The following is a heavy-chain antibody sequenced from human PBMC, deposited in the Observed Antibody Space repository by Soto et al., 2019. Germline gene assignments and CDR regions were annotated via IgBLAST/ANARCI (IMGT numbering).Heavy chain of an antibody. CDR2: INHSGST. J-gene: IGHJ6*03. Sequence: PSETLSLTCAVYGGSFSGYYWSWIRQPPGKGLEWIGEINHSGSTNYNPSLKNRVTISVDTSKNQFSLKLSSVTAADTAVYYCARDRRSGTMYYYYYMDVWGKGTTVT. D-gene: IGHD1-7*01. CDR3: ARDRRSGTMYYYYYMDV. V-gene: IGHV4-34*01. CDR1: GGSFSGYY.